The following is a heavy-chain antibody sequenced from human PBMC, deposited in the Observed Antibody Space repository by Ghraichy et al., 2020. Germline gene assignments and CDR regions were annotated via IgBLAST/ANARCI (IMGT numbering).Heavy chain of an antibody. Sequence: SGPTLVKPTQTLTLTCTFSGFSLSTSGLCVTWIRQPPGKALEWLARIDWDDDKYYSTSLKTRLTISKDTSKNQVVLTMTNMDPVDTATYYCARIRGAARTYYYYAMDVWGQGTTVTVSS. CDR2: IDWDDDK. V-gene: IGHV2-70*11. J-gene: IGHJ6*02. D-gene: IGHD6-6*01. CDR1: GFSLSTSGLC. CDR3: ARIRGAARTYYYYAMDV.